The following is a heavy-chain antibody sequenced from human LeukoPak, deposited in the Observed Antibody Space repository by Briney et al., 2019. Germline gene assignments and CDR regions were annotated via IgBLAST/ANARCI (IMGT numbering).Heavy chain of an antibody. V-gene: IGHV3-15*01. CDR1: GFTFSNAW. Sequence: GGSLRLSCAASGFTFSNAWMSWVRQAPGKGLEWVGRIKSKTDGGTTDYAAPVKGRFTISRDDSKNTLYLQMNSPKTEDTAVYYCTTDPPRFYGMDVWGQGTTVTVSS. CDR3: TTDPPRFYGMDV. J-gene: IGHJ6*02. CDR2: IKSKTDGGTT.